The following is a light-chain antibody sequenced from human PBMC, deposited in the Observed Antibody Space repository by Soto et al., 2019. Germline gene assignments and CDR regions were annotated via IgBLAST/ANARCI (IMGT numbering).Light chain of an antibody. CDR2: KAS. CDR1: QSIVSW. J-gene: IGKJ4*01. CDR3: QQYNTYPLT. V-gene: IGKV1-5*03. Sequence: DIQMTQSPSTLSASVGDRVTITCRASQSIVSWLAWYQQKPGKAPNLLIYKASTLQSGVPSRFSGSGSGTEFTLTISSLQPDDFAAYYCQQYNTYPLTFGGGTKVEIK.